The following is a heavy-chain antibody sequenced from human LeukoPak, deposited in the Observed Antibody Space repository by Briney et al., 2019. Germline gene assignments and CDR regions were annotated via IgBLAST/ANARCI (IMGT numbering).Heavy chain of an antibody. CDR3: ARGGSGWYFDFDY. J-gene: IGHJ4*02. CDR1: GGTFSSYA. V-gene: IGHV1-69*13. Sequence: ASVKVSCKASGGTFSSYAISWVRQAPGQGLEWMGGIIPIFGTANYAQKFRGRVTITADESTSTAYMELSSLRSEDTAVYYCARGGSGWYFDFDYWGQGTLVTVSS. D-gene: IGHD6-19*01. CDR2: IIPIFGTA.